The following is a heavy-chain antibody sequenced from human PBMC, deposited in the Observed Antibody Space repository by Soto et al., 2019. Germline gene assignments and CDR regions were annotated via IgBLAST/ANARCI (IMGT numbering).Heavy chain of an antibody. CDR3: AAGFYYYYGMDV. J-gene: IGHJ6*02. CDR1: GFTFTSSA. V-gene: IGHV1-58*01. CDR2: IVVGSGNT. Sequence: VASVKVSCKASGFTFTSSAVQWVRQARGQRLEWIGWIVVGSGNTNYAQKFQERVTITRDMSTSTAYMELSSLRSEDTAVYYCAAGFYYYYGMDVCGQGTTVTVSS.